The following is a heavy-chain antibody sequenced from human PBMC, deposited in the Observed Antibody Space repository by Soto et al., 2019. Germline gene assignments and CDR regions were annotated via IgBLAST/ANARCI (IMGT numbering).Heavy chain of an antibody. CDR2: IYYSGST. J-gene: IGHJ5*02. V-gene: IGHV4-39*01. D-gene: IGHD3-22*01. CDR1: GGSISSSSYY. CDR3: ARHWNYYDSGFPNWFDP. Sequence: SETLSLTCTVSGGSISSSSYYWGLILQPPWKGLEWIGSIYYSGSTYYNPSLKSRVTISVDTSKNQFSLKMSSVTAADTAVYYCARHWNYYDSGFPNWFDPWGQGALVTVSS.